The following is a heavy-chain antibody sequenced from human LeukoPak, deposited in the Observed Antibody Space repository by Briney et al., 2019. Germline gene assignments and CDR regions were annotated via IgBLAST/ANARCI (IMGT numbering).Heavy chain of an antibody. CDR1: GDSINSGVSY. CDR3: ARHLYDKTGRPLDS. J-gene: IGHJ4*02. D-gene: IGHD3-9*01. V-gene: IGHV4-39*01. Sequence: SETLSLTCTVSGDSINSGVSYWAWVRQPPGKGLEWIGTIYYSGSARSTYYNPSLKSRVTISVDTSKNQFSLHLSSVTAADTAIYYCARHLYDKTGRPLDSWGQGTLVTVSS. CDR2: IYYSGSARST.